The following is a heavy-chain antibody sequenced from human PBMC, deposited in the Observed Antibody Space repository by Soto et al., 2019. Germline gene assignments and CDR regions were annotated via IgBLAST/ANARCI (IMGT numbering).Heavy chain of an antibody. CDR3: ARWGGFCTDGVCAATFDP. Sequence: SETLSLTCTVSGGSIRSAGHYWSWIRQHPGKGLEWIGYINHSGTTFYNPSLKSRLTISVDTSENQFSLRLTSVTAADTAVYFCARWGGFCTDGVCAATFDPWGQGTLVPVYS. J-gene: IGHJ5*02. CDR2: INHSGTT. D-gene: IGHD2-8*01. V-gene: IGHV4-31*03. CDR1: GGSIRSAGHY.